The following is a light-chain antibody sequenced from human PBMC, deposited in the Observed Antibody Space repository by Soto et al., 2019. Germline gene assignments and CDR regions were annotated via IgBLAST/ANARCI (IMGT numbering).Light chain of an antibody. J-gene: IGKJ1*01. CDR3: QQYYSFPWT. Sequence: IQLTQSPSSLSASVGDRVTITCRASQGIRILLTWYQQKPGKAPELLIYAASTLQSGVPSRFSGSGSGTDFTLTISCLQSEDFATYYCQQYYSFPWTFGQGTKVDIK. CDR1: QGIRIL. V-gene: IGKV1-9*01. CDR2: AAS.